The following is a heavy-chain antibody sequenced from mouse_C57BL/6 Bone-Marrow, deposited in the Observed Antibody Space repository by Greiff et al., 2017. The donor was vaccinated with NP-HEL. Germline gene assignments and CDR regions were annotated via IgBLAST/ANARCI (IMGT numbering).Heavy chain of an antibody. CDR2: IYPRSGNT. J-gene: IGHJ2*01. CDR1: GYTFTSYG. CDR3: AGGYGSTPY. Sequence: VQLQQSGAELARPGASVKLSCKASGYTFTSYGISWVKQRTGQGLEWIGEIYPRSGNTYYNEKFKGKATLTADKSSSTAYMELRSLTSEDSAVYFCAGGYGSTPYWGRGNTLSVSA. V-gene: IGHV1-81*01. D-gene: IGHD1-1*01.